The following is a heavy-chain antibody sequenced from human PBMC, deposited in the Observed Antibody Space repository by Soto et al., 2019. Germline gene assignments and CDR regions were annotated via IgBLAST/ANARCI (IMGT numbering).Heavy chain of an antibody. D-gene: IGHD1-1*01. CDR3: AGSNWNDGPSSYYYVDY. CDR2: IYYSGST. CDR1: GGSISSYY. J-gene: IGHJ4*02. Sequence: SETLSLTCTVSGGSISSYYWSWIRQPPGKGLEWIGYIYYSGSTNYNPSLKSRVTISVDTSKNQFSLKLSSVTAADTAVYYCAGSNWNDGPSSYYYVDYWGQGTLVTVSS. V-gene: IGHV4-59*01.